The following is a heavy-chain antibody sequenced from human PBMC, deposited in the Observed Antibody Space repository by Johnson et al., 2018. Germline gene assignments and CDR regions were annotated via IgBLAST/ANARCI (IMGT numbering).Heavy chain of an antibody. Sequence: EVQLVESGGGLVQPGGSLKLSCAASGFTFSGSAMHWVRQASGKGLEWVGRIRSKANTYATAYVASVKGRFTISRDDSKNTAYLQMNSLKTEETAGYYCSVESWGSYAGGGQGNQVTVSS. CDR1: GFTFSGSA. J-gene: IGHJ4*02. D-gene: IGHD1-26*01. CDR2: IRSKANTYAT. V-gene: IGHV3-73*01. CDR3: SVESWGSYAG.